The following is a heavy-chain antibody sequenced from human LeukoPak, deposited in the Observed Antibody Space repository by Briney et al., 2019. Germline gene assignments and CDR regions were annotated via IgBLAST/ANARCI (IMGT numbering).Heavy chain of an antibody. V-gene: IGHV1-69*05. CDR1: GGTFSSYS. J-gene: IGHJ1*01. CDR2: IIPIFGTA. Sequence: SVKVSCKASGGTFSSYSISWVRQAPGQGLEWRGGIIPIFGTANYAQKFQGRVTITTDESTSTPYMELSSLGSEDTAVYYCARGGGTAINAEYFQHWGQGTLVTVSS. CDR3: ARGGGTAINAEYFQH. D-gene: IGHD3-10*01.